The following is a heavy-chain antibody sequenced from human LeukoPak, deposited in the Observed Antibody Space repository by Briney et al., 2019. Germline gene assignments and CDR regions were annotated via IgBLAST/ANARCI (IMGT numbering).Heavy chain of an antibody. CDR3: ARHEAVAGTVSGSDY. V-gene: IGHV4-39*01. J-gene: IGHJ4*02. CDR2: IYYSGST. Sequence: SETLSLTCTVSGGSISSSSYYWGWIRQPPGKGLEWIGSIYYSGSTYYNPSLKSRVTISVDTSKNQFSLKLSSVTAADTAVYYCARHEAVAGTVSGSDYWGQGTLVTVSS. CDR1: GGSISSSSYY. D-gene: IGHD6-19*01.